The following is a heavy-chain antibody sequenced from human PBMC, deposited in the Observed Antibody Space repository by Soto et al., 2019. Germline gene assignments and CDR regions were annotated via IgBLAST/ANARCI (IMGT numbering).Heavy chain of an antibody. D-gene: IGHD1-26*01. V-gene: IGHV3-23*01. J-gene: IGHJ4*02. CDR3: ARIGYSGSSKKNYFDY. Sequence: PVQRLDSPSAISGSGGSTYYADSVKGRFTISRDNSKNTLYLQMNSLRAEDTAVYYCARIGYSGSSKKNYFDYWGQGTLVTVSS. CDR2: ISGSGGST.